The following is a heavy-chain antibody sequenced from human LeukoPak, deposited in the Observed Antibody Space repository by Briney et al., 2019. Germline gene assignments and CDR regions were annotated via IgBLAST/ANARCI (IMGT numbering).Heavy chain of an antibody. D-gene: IGHD2-15*01. CDR2: INTDGSRT. Sequence: GGSLGLSCAASGFTFSSSWMHWARQAPGKGLVWVSRINTDGSRTDHADSVKGRFTISRDNAKDTLYLQMSSLRAEDTAVYYCVRGFGGRTDSWGQGTEVTVST. CDR1: GFTFSSSW. J-gene: IGHJ5*01. CDR3: VRGFGGRTDS. V-gene: IGHV3-74*01.